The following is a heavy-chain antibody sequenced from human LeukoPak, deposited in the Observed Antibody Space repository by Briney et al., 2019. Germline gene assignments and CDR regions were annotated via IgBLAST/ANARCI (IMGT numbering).Heavy chain of an antibody. Sequence: SETLSLTCTVSGGSISSSSYYWGWIRQPPGTGLEWIGSIYYSGSTYYNPSLKSRVTISVDTSKNQFSLKLSSVTAADTAVYYCASAYYYDSSGYYFTYYFDYWGQGTLVTVSS. D-gene: IGHD3-22*01. CDR3: ASAYYYDSSGYYFTYYFDY. V-gene: IGHV4-39*07. J-gene: IGHJ4*02. CDR2: IYYSGST. CDR1: GGSISSSSYY.